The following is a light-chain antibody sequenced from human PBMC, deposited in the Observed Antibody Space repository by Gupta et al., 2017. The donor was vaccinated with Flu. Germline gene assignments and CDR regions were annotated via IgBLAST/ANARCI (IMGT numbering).Light chain of an antibody. Sequence: VNAGEPASICCSASQSLVNVNGLNYLTWYLQKPGRSPQLLVYLSSRRATGVPDRFNGSDSGTEFTLRISRVEAEDVGVYFCRQALQTPYTFGRWTKLEIK. J-gene: IGKJ2*01. CDR3: RQALQTPYT. V-gene: IGKV2-28*01. CDR1: QSLVNVNGLNY. CDR2: LSS.